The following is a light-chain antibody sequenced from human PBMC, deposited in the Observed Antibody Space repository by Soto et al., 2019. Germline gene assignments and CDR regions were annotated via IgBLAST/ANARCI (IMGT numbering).Light chain of an antibody. CDR3: RQALQTPFA. CDR1: QSLLHSNGYNY. Sequence: DIVMTQSPLSLPVTPGEPASISCRSSQSLLHSNGYNYLDWYLQKPGQSPQLLIYLGFNRASGVPDRFSGSGSGTDFTLKINRVEAEDVGVYYCRQALQTPFAFGPGTKVDIK. V-gene: IGKV2-28*01. CDR2: LGF. J-gene: IGKJ3*01.